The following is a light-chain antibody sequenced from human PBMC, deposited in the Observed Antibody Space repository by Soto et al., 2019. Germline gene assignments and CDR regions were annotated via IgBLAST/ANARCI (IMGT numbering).Light chain of an antibody. CDR2: EVS. V-gene: IGLV2-8*01. J-gene: IGLJ3*02. CDR3: SSYAGSNNLV. Sequence: QCVLTQPPSASGSPGQSVTISCTGTSNNVGGYNYVSWYQQHPGKAPKLMIYEVSKRPSGVPDRFSGSKSGNTASLTVSGLQAEDEADYYCSSYAGSNNLVFGGGTKLTVL. CDR1: SNNVGGYNY.